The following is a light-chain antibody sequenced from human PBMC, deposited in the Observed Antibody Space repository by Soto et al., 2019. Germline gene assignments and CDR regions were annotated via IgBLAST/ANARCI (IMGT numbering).Light chain of an antibody. V-gene: IGKV1-27*01. CDR2: AAS. CDR1: QDISNY. Sequence: DIQMTQSPSSLSASVGDRVTITCRAHQDISNYLAWYQQKPGKVPELLIYAASTLRTGVQSRFSGSGSGTVFTLTISNLQPEDVATYYCEKYNSAPVTVGLGTRLEIK. J-gene: IGKJ2*01. CDR3: EKYNSAPVT.